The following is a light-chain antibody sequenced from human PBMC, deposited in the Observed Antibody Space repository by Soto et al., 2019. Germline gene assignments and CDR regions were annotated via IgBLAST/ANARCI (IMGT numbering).Light chain of an antibody. CDR2: AAS. V-gene: IGKV1-39*01. J-gene: IGKJ4*01. CDR1: QSISSY. Sequence: DIQMTQSPSSLSASVGDRVTITCRASQSISSYVNWYQQKPGKAPKLLIYAASSLQSGVPLRFSGSGSGTDFTLTISSLQPEDFTTYYCQQSFSSPPTFGGGTKVEIK. CDR3: QQSFSSPPT.